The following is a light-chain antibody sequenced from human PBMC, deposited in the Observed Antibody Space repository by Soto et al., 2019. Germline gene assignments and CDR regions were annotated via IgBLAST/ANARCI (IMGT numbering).Light chain of an antibody. CDR3: QQYGTSPWT. V-gene: IGKV3-20*01. CDR2: GAS. CDR1: QSVDINY. J-gene: IGKJ1*01. Sequence: EFVLTQSPGTLSFSPGERATVSCRASQSVDINYLAWYQQKPGQGPRILIFGASCRATGIPDRFSGSGSGTDFALTISRVEPEDSGLYYCQQYGTSPWTFGQGTKVDIK.